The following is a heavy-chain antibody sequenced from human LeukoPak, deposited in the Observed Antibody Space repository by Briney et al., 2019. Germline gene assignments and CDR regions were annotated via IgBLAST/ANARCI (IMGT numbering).Heavy chain of an antibody. D-gene: IGHD5-12*01. CDR1: GFTFSNYA. V-gene: IGHV3-30*04. CDR3: ARVRSGYDSYYFDY. Sequence: GGSLRLSCAASGFTFSNYAMHWVRQAPGKGLEWVAIILDGGNNKYYADSVKGRFTISRDNSKNTLYLQMNSLRAEDTAVYYCARVRSGYDSYYFDYWGQGTLVTVSS. J-gene: IGHJ4*02. CDR2: ILDGGNNK.